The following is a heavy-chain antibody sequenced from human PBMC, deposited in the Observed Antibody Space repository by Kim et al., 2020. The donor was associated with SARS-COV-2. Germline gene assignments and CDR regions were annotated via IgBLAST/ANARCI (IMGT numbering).Heavy chain of an antibody. CDR3: ARQFSTTVVSGMYYYGMDV. D-gene: IGHD4-17*01. J-gene: IGHJ6*02. V-gene: IGHV5-51*01. CDR1: GYSFTSYW. Sequence: GESLKISCKGSGYSFTSYWIGWVRQMPGKGLEWMGIIYPGDSDTRYSPSFQGQVTISADKSISTAYLQWSSLKASDTAMYYCARQFSTTVVSGMYYYGMDVWGQGTTVTVSS. CDR2: IYPGDSDT.